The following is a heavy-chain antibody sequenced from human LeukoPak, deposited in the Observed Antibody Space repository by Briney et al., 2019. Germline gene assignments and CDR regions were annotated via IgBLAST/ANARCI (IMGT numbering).Heavy chain of an antibody. J-gene: IGHJ5*02. CDR2: IYYSGST. Sequence: KPSETLSLTCTVSGGSISSSSYYWGWIRQPPGKGLEWIGSIYYSGSTYYDPSLKSRVTVSVDTSKNQFSLNLRSVTAADTAVYYCARWFQLLPGWFDPWGQGTLVTVSS. CDR1: GGSISSSSYY. V-gene: IGHV4-39*07. CDR3: ARWFQLLPGWFDP. D-gene: IGHD3-22*01.